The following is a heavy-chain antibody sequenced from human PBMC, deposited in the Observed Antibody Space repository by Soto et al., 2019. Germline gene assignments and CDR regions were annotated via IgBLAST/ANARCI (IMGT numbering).Heavy chain of an antibody. CDR1: GFTFSDHY. D-gene: IGHD3-16*01. CDR3: ARLPYPWGWYDP. J-gene: IGHJ5*02. CDR2: ISNSGATI. V-gene: IGHV3-11*01. Sequence: QVQLVESGGDLVKPGGSLRLSCSASGFTFSDHYMGWIRQAPGRGLEWIAYISNSGATIYYTDSVKGRFTMSRDNAKNSLDQQMNSLRSEDAAGYFCARLPYPWGWYDPWGQGTLVTVSS.